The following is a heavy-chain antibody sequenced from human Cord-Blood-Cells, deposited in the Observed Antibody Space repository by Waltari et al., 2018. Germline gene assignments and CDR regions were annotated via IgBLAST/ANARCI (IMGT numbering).Heavy chain of an antibody. CDR1: GSSLSSGSYY. CDR2: IYYSGST. Sequence: QVQLQESGPRLGTHSETLSLTCTVSGSSLSSGSYYWSWIRQPPGKGLECIGYIYYSGSTNYNPSLKSRVTISVDTSKNQFSLKLSSVTAADTAVYYCARDSGNWYFDLWGRGTLVTVSS. D-gene: IGHD1-26*01. V-gene: IGHV4-61*01. J-gene: IGHJ2*01. CDR3: ARDSGNWYFDL.